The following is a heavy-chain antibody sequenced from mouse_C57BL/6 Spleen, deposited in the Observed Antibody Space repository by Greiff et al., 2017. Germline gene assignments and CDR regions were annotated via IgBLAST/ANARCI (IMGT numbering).Heavy chain of an antibody. CDR2: INPNNGGT. CDR3: ARPYSLLLRRGFAY. V-gene: IGHV1-26*01. CDR1: GYTFTDYY. D-gene: IGHD1-1*01. Sequence: EVQLQQSGPELVKPGASVKISCKASGYTFTDYYMNWVKQSHGKSLEWIGDINPNNGGTSYNQKFKGKATLTVDKSSSTAYMELRSLTSEDSAVYYCARPYSLLLRRGFAYWGQGTLVTVSA. J-gene: IGHJ3*01.